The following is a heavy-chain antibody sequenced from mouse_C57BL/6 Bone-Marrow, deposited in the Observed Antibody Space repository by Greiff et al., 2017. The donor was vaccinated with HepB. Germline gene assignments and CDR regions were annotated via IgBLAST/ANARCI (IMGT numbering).Heavy chain of an antibody. CDR2: INPNNGGT. D-gene: IGHD1-1*01. CDR3: ARENYYGSRYYFDY. J-gene: IGHJ2*01. Sequence: VQLQQSGPELVKPGASVKIPCKASGYTFTDYNMDWVKQSHGKSLEWIGDINPNNGGTIYNQKFKGKATLTVDKSSSTAYMELRSLTSEDTAVYYCARENYYGSRYYFDYWGQGTTLTVSS. CDR1: GYTFTDYN. V-gene: IGHV1-18*01.